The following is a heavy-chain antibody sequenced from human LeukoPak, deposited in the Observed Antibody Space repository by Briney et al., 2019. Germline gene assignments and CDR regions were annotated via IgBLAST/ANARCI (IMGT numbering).Heavy chain of an antibody. CDR3: AKVEGVYYSGASCYSFFPY. J-gene: IGHJ4*02. D-gene: IGHD2-15*01. CDR1: GLTFSSYA. Sequence: GGSLRLSCAASGLTFSSYAMSWVRQAPGKGLEWVSAISGSGGSTYYADSVKGRFTISRDNSKNTLYLQMNSLRAEDTAVYYCAKVEGVYYSGASCYSFFPYWGQGTLVTVSS. CDR2: ISGSGGST. V-gene: IGHV3-23*01.